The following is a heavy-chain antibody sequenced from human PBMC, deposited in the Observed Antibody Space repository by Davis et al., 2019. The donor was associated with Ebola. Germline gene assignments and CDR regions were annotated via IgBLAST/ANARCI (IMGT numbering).Heavy chain of an antibody. CDR1: GGSISSSSYY. D-gene: IGHD6-13*01. J-gene: IGHJ5*02. CDR3: ARLAAAAGTNWFDP. Sequence: MPSETLSLTCTVSGGSISSSSYYWGWIRQPPGKGLEWIGSIYYSGSTYYNPSLKSRVTISVDTSKNQFSLKLSSVTAADTAVYYCARLAAAAGTNWFDPWGQGTLVTVSS. CDR2: IYYSGST. V-gene: IGHV4-39*01.